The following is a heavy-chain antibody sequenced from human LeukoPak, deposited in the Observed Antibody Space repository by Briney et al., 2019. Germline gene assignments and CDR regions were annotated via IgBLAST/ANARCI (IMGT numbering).Heavy chain of an antibody. CDR2: IYPDDSDT. V-gene: IGHV5-51*01. J-gene: IGHJ4*02. Sequence: GESLKISCQGSGYTFTNYWIGWVRQMPGKGLEWMGIIYPDDSDTGYSPSFRGQITISADKSISTAYLQWSSLKASDTAMYYCARPRRGDTYGPDYWGQGTLVTVSS. CDR3: ARPRRGDTYGPDY. D-gene: IGHD5-18*01. CDR1: GYTFTNYW.